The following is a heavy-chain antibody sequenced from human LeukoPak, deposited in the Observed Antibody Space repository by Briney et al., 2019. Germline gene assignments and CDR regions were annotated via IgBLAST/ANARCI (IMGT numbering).Heavy chain of an antibody. V-gene: IGHV4-59*01. CDR2: IYYSGST. Sequence: SETLSLTCAVYGGSFSGYYWSWIRQPPGKGLEWIGYIYYSGSTNYNPSLKSRVTISVDTSKNQFSLKLSSVTAADTAVYYCARAYYYDSSQLDYWGQGTLVTVSS. D-gene: IGHD3-22*01. CDR3: ARAYYYDSSQLDY. CDR1: GGSFSGYY. J-gene: IGHJ4*02.